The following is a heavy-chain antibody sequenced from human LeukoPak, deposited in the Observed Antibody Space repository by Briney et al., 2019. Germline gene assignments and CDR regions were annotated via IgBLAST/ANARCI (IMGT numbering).Heavy chain of an antibody. CDR2: IYHSGST. V-gene: IGHV4-30-2*01. J-gene: IGHJ4*02. CDR3: ARAPSDYGGPFDY. D-gene: IGHD4-23*01. Sequence: SETLSLTCAVSGGSISSGGYSWSWIRQPPGKGLERIGYIYHSGSTYYNPSLKSRVTISVDRSKNQFSLKLSSVTAADTAVYYCARAPSDYGGPFDYWGQGTLVTVSS. CDR1: GGSISSGGYS.